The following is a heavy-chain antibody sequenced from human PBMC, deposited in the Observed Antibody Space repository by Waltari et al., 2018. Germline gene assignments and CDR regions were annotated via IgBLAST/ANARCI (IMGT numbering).Heavy chain of an antibody. D-gene: IGHD6-13*01. CDR3: ARDQTGIAAAGTDAFDI. CDR2: IYHRGST. V-gene: IGHV4-4*02. Sequence: QMQLQESGPGLVKPSGTLSLTCAVSGGSIRSSNWWSLVRQPPGKGLEWIGEIYHRGSTNYNPSLKSRVTISVDKSKNQFSLKLSSVTAADTAVYYCARDQTGIAAAGTDAFDIWGQGTMVTVSS. J-gene: IGHJ3*02. CDR1: GGSIRSSNW.